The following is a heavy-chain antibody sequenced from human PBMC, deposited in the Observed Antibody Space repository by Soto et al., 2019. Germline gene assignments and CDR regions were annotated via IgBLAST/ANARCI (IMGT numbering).Heavy chain of an antibody. V-gene: IGHV3-11*01. J-gene: IGHJ6*02. D-gene: IGHD2-2*01. CDR2: ISSSGSTI. CDR1: GFTFSDYY. CDR3: ARCDLDVRNYCSSTSCVKQVIYYYYGMDV. Sequence: QVQLVESGGGLVKPGGSLRLSCAASGFTFSDYYMSWIRQAPGKGLEWVSYISSSGSTIYYADSVKGRFTISRDNAKNSLYLQMNSLRAEDTAVYYCARCDLDVRNYCSSTSCVKQVIYYYYGMDVWGQGTTVTVSS.